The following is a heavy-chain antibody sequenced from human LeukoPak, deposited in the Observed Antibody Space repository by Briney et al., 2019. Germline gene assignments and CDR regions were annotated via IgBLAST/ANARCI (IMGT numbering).Heavy chain of an antibody. V-gene: IGHV3-48*01. CDR3: AYSYGPYYYDY. D-gene: IGHD5-18*01. Sequence: PGGSLRLSCAASGFTFSSYSMNWVRQAPGKGLEWVSYITSSSTNIYYADSVKGRFTISRDNAKNSLYLQMNSLRAEDTAAYYCAYSYGPYYYDYWGQGTLVTVSS. J-gene: IGHJ4*02. CDR2: ITSSSTNI. CDR1: GFTFSSYS.